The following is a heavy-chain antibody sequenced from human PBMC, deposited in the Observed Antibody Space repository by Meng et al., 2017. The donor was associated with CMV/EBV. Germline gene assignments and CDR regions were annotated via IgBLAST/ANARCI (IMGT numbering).Heavy chain of an antibody. CDR2: IGTAGDT. J-gene: IGHJ6*02. D-gene: IGHD2-8*01. CDR3: AKSEPHIVLMPTENYYYYGMDV. V-gene: IGHV3-13*01. Sequence: HWVRQATGKGLEWVSGIGTAGDTNYPGPVKGRFTISRENAKNSLYLQMNSLRAGDTAVYYCAKSEPHIVLMPTENYYYYGMDVWGQGTTVTVSS.